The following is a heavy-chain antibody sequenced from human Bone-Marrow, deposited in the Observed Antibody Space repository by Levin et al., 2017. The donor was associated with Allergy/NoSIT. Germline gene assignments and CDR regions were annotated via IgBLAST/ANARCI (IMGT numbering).Heavy chain of an antibody. J-gene: IGHJ4*02. Sequence: GSLRLSCAVSGGSISSNNWWNWVRQPPGKGLEWIGEIYPSGNTNYNPSLKSRVTISLDTSKNQFSLNLSPVTAADTAVYYCARNGVIPSAPGIDWGQGTLVTVSS. V-gene: IGHV4-4*02. CDR3: ARNGVIPSAPGID. D-gene: IGHD2-2*01. CDR1: GGSISSNNW. CDR2: IYPSGNT.